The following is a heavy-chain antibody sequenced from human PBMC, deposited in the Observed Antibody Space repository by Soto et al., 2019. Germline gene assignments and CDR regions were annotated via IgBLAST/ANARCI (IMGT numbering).Heavy chain of an antibody. CDR2: ISGSGGST. Sequence: VQLVESGGGVVQPGRSLRLSCAASGFTFSSYAMHWVRQAPGKGLEWVAVISGSGGSTYYADSVKGRFTISRDNSKNTLYLQMNSLRAEDTAVYYCANFYVPAAIREVYWGQGTLVTVSS. V-gene: IGHV3-23*04. D-gene: IGHD2-2*02. J-gene: IGHJ4*02. CDR1: GFTFSSYA. CDR3: ANFYVPAAIREVY.